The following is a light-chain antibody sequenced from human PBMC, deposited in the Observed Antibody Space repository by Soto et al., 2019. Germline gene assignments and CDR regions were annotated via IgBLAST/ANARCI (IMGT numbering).Light chain of an antibody. V-gene: IGLV2-14*03. CDR3: YSYTASSTLYV. Sequence: QSALTQPASVSGSPGQSITISCTGTSSDIGGYDYVSWYQQHPGKAPKLMIYDVSSRPSGVSNRFSGSKSGNTASLTISGLQAEDEAGYYCYSYTASSTLYVFGTGTKLTVL. CDR2: DVS. CDR1: SSDIGGYDY. J-gene: IGLJ1*01.